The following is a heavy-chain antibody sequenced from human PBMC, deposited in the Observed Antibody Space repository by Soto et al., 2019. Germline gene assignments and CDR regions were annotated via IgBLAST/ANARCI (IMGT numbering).Heavy chain of an antibody. CDR1: GYTFTGYY. D-gene: IGHD3-16*01. CDR3: ARDLRAASVWFDP. J-gene: IGHJ5*02. V-gene: IGHV1-2*02. Sequence: ASVKVCCKASGYTFTGYYMHWVRQAPGQGLEWMGWINPNSGGTNYAQKFQGRVTMTRDTSISTAYMELSRLRSDDTAVYYCARDLRAASVWFDPWGQGTLVTVSS. CDR2: INPNSGGT.